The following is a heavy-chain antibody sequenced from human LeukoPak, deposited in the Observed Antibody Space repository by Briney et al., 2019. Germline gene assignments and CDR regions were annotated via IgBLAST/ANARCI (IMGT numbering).Heavy chain of an antibody. CDR3: ARDSSTSSSQMCFDY. Sequence: GGSRRLSCAASGFTFSDYYMAWIRQAPGKGLEWVSYISGGASTIYYADSVKGRFTISRDNAQNSLSLQVNSLRAEDTAVYYCARDSSTSSSQMCFDYWGRGALVTVSS. V-gene: IGHV3-11*04. CDR2: ISGGASTI. CDR1: GFTFSDYY. D-gene: IGHD6-6*01. J-gene: IGHJ4*02.